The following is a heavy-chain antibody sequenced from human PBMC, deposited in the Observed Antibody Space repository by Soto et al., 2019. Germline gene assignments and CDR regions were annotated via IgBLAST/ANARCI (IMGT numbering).Heavy chain of an antibody. CDR3: ARECGGDCHPLYYYYGMDV. Sequence: GASVKVSCKASGYTFTGYYMHWVRQAPGQGLEWMGWINPNSGGTNYAQKSQGWVTMTRDTSISTAYMELSRLRSDDTAVYYCARECGGDCHPLYYYYGMDVWGQGTTVTVSS. D-gene: IGHD2-21*02. V-gene: IGHV1-2*04. CDR1: GYTFTGYY. CDR2: INPNSGGT. J-gene: IGHJ6*02.